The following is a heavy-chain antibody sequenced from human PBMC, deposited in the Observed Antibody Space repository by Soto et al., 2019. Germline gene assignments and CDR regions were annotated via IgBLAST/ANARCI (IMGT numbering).Heavy chain of an antibody. CDR3: ARMGYSTNYGTAV. CDR2: IIPYCGKS. CDR1: GGTFSSYA. J-gene: IGHJ6*02. V-gene: IGHV1-69*01. D-gene: IGHD6-13*01. Sequence: QVQLVQSGAEVKKPGSSVKVSCKASGGTFSSYAVNWVRQAPGQGLEWMGGIIPYCGKSTYAQKFQGRVTITADESTNTVYMELRSLRSEDTAVYYCARMGYSTNYGTAVWVQGPTLTVSS.